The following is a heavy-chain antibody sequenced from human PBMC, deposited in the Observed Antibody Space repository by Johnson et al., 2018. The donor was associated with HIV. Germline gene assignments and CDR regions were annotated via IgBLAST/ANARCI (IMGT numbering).Heavy chain of an antibody. J-gene: IGHJ3*02. CDR2: LYSGGSR. D-gene: IGHD3-22*01. CDR1: GFTVSSSY. V-gene: IGHV3-66*02. CDR3: AREGYYDSSGYDGAFDM. Sequence: MQLVESGGGLVQPGGSLRLSCAASGFTVSSSYMSWVRQAPGKGLEWVSVLYSGGSRYYAASLKGRFIISRDNSKNTLYLQMNSLRPEDTAVYYCAREGYYDSSGYDGAFDMWGQGTMVTVSS.